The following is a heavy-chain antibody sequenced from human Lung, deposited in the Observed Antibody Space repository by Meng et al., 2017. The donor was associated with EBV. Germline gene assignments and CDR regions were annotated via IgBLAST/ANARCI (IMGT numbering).Heavy chain of an antibody. J-gene: IGHJ5*02. CDR3: VRDQGMRGWFDP. Sequence: LKLQKWGVEVWQPWEPLALTRAAYGGSLVGYYWSWIRQPPGKGLEWIGEINHSGSNNYNPSLKSRITISVDTSKNQFSLKLSSVTAADTAVYYCVRDQGMRGWFDPWGQGTLVTVSS. D-gene: IGHD3-16*01. V-gene: IGHV4-34*01. CDR2: INHSGSN. CDR1: GGSLVGYY.